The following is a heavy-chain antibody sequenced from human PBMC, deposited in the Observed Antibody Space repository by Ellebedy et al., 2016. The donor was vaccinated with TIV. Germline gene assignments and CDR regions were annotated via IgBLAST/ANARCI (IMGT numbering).Heavy chain of an antibody. V-gene: IGHV4-61*08. D-gene: IGHD3-22*01. J-gene: IGHJ3*01. Sequence: MPSETLSLTCTVSSDAVSRTVYYWSWIRQPPGKGLEWIGFIYYSGSSNYNPSLKSRVTMAVDTSKNQFSLKLSSVTAADTAVYYFARGPIDRNVWGQGTMVTVSS. CDR2: IYYSGSS. CDR3: ARGPIDRNV. CDR1: SDAVSRTVYY.